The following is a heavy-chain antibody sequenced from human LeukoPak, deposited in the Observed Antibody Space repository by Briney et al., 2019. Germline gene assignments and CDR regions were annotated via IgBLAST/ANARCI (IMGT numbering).Heavy chain of an antibody. J-gene: IGHJ4*02. CDR3: AKDRYDSSGVDY. CDR2: IRYDGSNK. D-gene: IGHD3-22*01. V-gene: IGHV3-30*02. Sequence: PGGSLRLSCAASGFTFSSYGMHWVRQAPGKGLEWVAFIRYDGSNKYYADSVKGRFTISRDNSKNTLYLQMNSLRAEDTAVYYCAKDRYDSSGVDYWGQGTLVTVSS. CDR1: GFTFSSYG.